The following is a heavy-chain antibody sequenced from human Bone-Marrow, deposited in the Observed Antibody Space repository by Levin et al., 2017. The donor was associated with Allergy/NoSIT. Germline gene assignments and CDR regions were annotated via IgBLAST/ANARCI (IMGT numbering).Heavy chain of an antibody. CDR1: GFTFSSYA. V-gene: IGHV3-30*04. D-gene: IGHD3-10*01. CDR2: ISYDGSNK. J-gene: IGHJ6*02. Sequence: PGGSLRLSCAASGFTFSSYAMHWVRQAPGKGLEWVAVISYDGSNKYYADSVKGRFTISRDNSKNTLYLQMNSLRAEDTAVYYCARDGPELWFGELLPLYYYYGMDGWGQGTTVTVSS. CDR3: ARDGPELWFGELLPLYYYYGMDG.